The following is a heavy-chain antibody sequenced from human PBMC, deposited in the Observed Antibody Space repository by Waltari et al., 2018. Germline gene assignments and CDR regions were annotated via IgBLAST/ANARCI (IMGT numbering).Heavy chain of an antibody. CDR1: GYTFTGYY. CDR3: ARVPPYYDSSGYYSPHFDY. J-gene: IGHJ4*02. D-gene: IGHD3-22*01. V-gene: IGHV1-2*02. Sequence: QVQLVQSGAEVKKPGASVKVSCKASGYTFTGYYMHWVRQAPGQGLEWMGWINPTSGGTNYAQKFQGRVTMTRDTSISTAYMELSRLRSDDTAVYYCARVPPYYDSSGYYSPHFDYWGQGTLVTVSS. CDR2: INPTSGGT.